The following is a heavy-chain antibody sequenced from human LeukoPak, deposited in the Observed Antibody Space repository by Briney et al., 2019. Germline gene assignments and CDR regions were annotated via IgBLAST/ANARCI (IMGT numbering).Heavy chain of an antibody. Sequence: GGSLRLSCRASGFTFTNYSMNWLRQAPGRGLEWVPANRPESAPKYYAVGVKGRVTISRDNSKNMLYLQINSLRAKDTAIYYCAKDGHCPDVCTTKIAAAGYVDFWGQGTLVTVSS. CDR2: NRPESAPK. CDR3: AKDGHCPDVCTTKIAAAGYVDF. D-gene: IGHD6-13*01. V-gene: IGHV3-23*01. CDR1: GFTFTNYS. J-gene: IGHJ4*02.